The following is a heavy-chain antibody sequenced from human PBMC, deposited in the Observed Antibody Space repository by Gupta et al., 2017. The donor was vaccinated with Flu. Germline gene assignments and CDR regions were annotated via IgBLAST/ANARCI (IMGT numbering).Heavy chain of an antibody. CDR1: GFVFSSYH. D-gene: IGHD5-24*01. J-gene: IGHJ4*02. CDR2: ISDDGRNK. V-gene: IGHV3-30*03. CDR3: ARDSGWRYFES. Sequence: QVQLVESGGGVVQPGRPLRLSCVVSGFVFSSYHMHWVRQAPGKGLEWVTFISDDGRNKYYDDSVRGRFTVSRDNSNNTLYLQMNTLRAEDTATYYCARDSGWRYFESWGQGSLVTVS.